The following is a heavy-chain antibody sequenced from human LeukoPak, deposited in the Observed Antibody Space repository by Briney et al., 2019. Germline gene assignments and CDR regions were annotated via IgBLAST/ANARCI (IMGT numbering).Heavy chain of an antibody. V-gene: IGHV3-23*01. CDR1: GFTFSSYT. CDR2: ISDSGVFT. Sequence: PGGSLRLSCAASGFTFSSYTMSWVRQAPGKGLEGVSSISDSGVFTKYADSVKGRFTISRDNSKNTLYLQMNSLRAEDTAVYYCARDGVRNFDYWGQGTLVTVSS. J-gene: IGHJ4*02. CDR3: ARDGVRNFDY. D-gene: IGHD3-10*01.